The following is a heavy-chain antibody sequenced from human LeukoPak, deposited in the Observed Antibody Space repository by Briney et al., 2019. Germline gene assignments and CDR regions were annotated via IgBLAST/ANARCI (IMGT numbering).Heavy chain of an antibody. CDR3: AREYLGESTFDY. V-gene: IGHV3-48*03. J-gene: IGHJ4*02. D-gene: IGHD3-10*01. CDR2: ISSSGSTI. CDR1: GFTFSSYE. Sequence: GGSLRLSCAASGFTFSSYEMNWVRQAPGKGLEWVSYISSSGSTIYYADSVKGRFTISRDNAKNSLYLQMNSLRAEDTAVYYCAREYLGESTFDYWGQGTLVTVSS.